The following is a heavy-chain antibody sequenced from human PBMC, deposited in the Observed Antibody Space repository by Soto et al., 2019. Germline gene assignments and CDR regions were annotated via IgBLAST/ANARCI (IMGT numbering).Heavy chain of an antibody. D-gene: IGHD2-15*01. J-gene: IGHJ6*03. Sequence: ASVKVSCKASGYALTSYGISWVRQAPGQGLEWMGWISAYNGNTNYAQKLQGSVTMTTDTSTSTAYMELRSLRSDDTAVYYCAIVSGAECSGCSCYSRNYYYYYMVVWGQATTLTVSS. CDR1: GYALTSYG. CDR3: AIVSGAECSGCSCYSRNYYYYYMVV. CDR2: ISAYNGNT. V-gene: IGHV1-18*01.